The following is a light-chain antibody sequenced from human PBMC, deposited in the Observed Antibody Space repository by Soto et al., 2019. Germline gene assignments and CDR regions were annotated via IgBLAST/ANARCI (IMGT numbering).Light chain of an antibody. CDR2: AAS. V-gene: IGKV3-20*01. CDR3: QQYGGSPWT. J-gene: IGKJ1*01. Sequence: EIVLTQSPGTLSLSPGERVTLSCRASQSVSSSYLAWYQQKPGQAPRLLIYAASSRATGIPDRFSGSGSGTDFTLTISRLEPEDFAVYYCQQYGGSPWTFGQGTKVEIK. CDR1: QSVSSSY.